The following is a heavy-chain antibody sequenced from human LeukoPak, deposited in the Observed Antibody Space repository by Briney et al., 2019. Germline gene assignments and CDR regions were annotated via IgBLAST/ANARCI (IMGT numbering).Heavy chain of an antibody. D-gene: IGHD4-11*01. V-gene: IGHV3-74*01. CDR3: VRSAFLTTEFYFDY. CDR1: GITFRRYW. J-gene: IGHJ4*01. Sequence: GGSLRLSCAASGITFRRYWMHWARHAPGKGRVWVSRINTDGRTITYADSVKGRFTISRDNAKNTLYLQMNSLRAEDTAVYYCVRSAFLTTEFYFDYWGHGTLVTVSS. CDR2: INTDGRTI.